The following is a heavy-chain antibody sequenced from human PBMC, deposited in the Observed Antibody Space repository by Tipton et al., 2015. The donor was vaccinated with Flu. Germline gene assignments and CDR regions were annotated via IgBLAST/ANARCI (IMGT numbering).Heavy chain of an antibody. Sequence: TLSLTCAVYGGSFSGYYWSWIRQPPGKGLEWIGEINHSGSTNYNRSLKSRVTISVDTSKNQFSLKLSSVTAADTAVYYCTRLEATTGWAPYYYYYGMDVWGQGTTVTVSS. V-gene: IGHV4-34*01. CDR2: INHSGST. J-gene: IGHJ6*02. CDR3: TRLEATTGWAPYYYYYGMDV. D-gene: IGHD1-26*01. CDR1: GGSFSGYY.